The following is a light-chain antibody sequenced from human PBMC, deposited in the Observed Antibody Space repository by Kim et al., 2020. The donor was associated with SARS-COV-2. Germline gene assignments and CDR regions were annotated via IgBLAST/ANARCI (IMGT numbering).Light chain of an antibody. J-gene: IGKJ3*01. Sequence: EIVLTQSPGTLSFSPGERATLSCRASQSVSSSYLAWYQQKPGQAPRLLIYGASSRATGIPDRFSGSGSGTDFTLTISRLEPEDFAVYYCQQYGSSPQTFGPGTKVDIK. V-gene: IGKV3-20*01. CDR1: QSVSSSY. CDR2: GAS. CDR3: QQYGSSPQT.